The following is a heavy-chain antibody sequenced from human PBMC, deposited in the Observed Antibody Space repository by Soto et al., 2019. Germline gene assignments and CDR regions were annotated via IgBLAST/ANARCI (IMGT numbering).Heavy chain of an antibody. J-gene: IGHJ6*04. CDR2: IGTASDT. V-gene: IGHV3-13*01. Sequence: EVQLVESGGGLVQPGGSLRLSCAASGFTFSSYDMHWVRQATGKGLEWVSAIGTASDTYYPGSVKGRFTISRENAKNSLYLQMNSLRAGDTAVYYCARADYYGSGIDVWGKGTTVTVSS. D-gene: IGHD3-10*01. CDR1: GFTFSSYD. CDR3: ARADYYGSGIDV.